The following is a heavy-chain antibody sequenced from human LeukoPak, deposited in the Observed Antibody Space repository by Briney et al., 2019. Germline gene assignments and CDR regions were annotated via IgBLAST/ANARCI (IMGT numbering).Heavy chain of an antibody. CDR3: ARGKITMVRGVIRYYYGMDV. CDR2: IYYSGST. CDR1: GGSISSYY. J-gene: IGHJ6*02. D-gene: IGHD3-10*01. V-gene: IGHV4-59*12. Sequence: PSETLSLTCTVSGGSISSYYWSWIRQPPGKGLEWIGYIYYSGSTNYNPSLKSRVTISVDTSKNQFSLKLSSVTAADTAVYYCARGKITMVRGVIRYYYGMDVWGQGTTVTVSS.